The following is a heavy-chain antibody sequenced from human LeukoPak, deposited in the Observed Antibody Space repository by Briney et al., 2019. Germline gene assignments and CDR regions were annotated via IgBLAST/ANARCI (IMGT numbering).Heavy chain of an antibody. CDR3: AKGLIAVAGVIDY. CDR2: IRYDGSNK. Sequence: GGSLRLSCAASGFTFSSYGMHWVRQAPGKGLEWVAFIRYDGSNKYYADSVKGRFTISRDNSKNTLYLQMSSLRAEDTAVYYCAKGLIAVAGVIDYWGQGTLVTVSS. V-gene: IGHV3-30*02. D-gene: IGHD6-19*01. CDR1: GFTFSSYG. J-gene: IGHJ4*02.